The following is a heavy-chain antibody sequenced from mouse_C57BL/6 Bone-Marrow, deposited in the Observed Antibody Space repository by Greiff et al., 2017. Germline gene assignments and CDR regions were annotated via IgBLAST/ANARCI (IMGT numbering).Heavy chain of an antibody. D-gene: IGHD1-1*01. CDR1: GYTFTDYN. V-gene: IGHV1-18*01. J-gene: IGHJ4*01. CDR2: INPNNGGT. Sequence: EVQLQQSGPELVKPGASVKIPCKASGYTFTDYNMDWVKQSHGKSLEWIGDINPNNGGTIYNQKFKGKATLTVDKSSSTAYMELRSLTSEDTAVYYCARRTTVVAGDYAMDYWGQGTSVTVSS. CDR3: ARRTTVVAGDYAMDY.